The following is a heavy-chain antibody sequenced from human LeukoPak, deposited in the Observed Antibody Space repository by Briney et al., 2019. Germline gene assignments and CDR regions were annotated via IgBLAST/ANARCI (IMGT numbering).Heavy chain of an antibody. V-gene: IGHV3-23*01. CDR3: AKCLGSGWCASSD. CDR1: GFTFSSYA. J-gene: IGHJ4*02. D-gene: IGHD6-13*01. CDR2: ISGSGGST. Sequence: GGSLRLSCAASGFTFSSYAMHWVRQAPGKGLEWVSAISGSGGSTYYADSVTGRFTISRDNSKNTLYLQMNSLRAEDTAVYYCAKCLGSGWCASSDWGQGTLVTVSS.